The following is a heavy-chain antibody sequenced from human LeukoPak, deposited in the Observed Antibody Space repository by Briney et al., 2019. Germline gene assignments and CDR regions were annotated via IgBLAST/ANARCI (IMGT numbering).Heavy chain of an antibody. D-gene: IGHD1-7*01. V-gene: IGHV1-2*02. CDR3: ARATITGTSRGRFDP. CDR2: INPNSGGT. J-gene: IGHJ5*02. Sequence: ASVKVSRKASGYTFTGHYMHWVRQAPGQGLEWMGWINPNSGGTNYAQKFQGRVTMTRDTSIRTAYMELSRLRSDDTAVYYCARATITGTSRGRFDPWGQGTLVTVSS. CDR1: GYTFTGHY.